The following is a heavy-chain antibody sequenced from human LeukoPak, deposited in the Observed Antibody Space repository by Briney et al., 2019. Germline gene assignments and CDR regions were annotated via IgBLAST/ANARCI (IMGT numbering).Heavy chain of an antibody. CDR1: GGSISSGDYY. D-gene: IGHD3-9*01. Sequence: SETLSLTCTVSGGSISSGDYYWSWIRQPPGKGLEWVGYIYYSGSTYYNPSLKSRVTISVDTSKNQFSLKLSSVTAADTAVYYCAHGNILTGLGIDYWGQGTLVTVSS. J-gene: IGHJ4*02. V-gene: IGHV4-30-4*01. CDR3: AHGNILTGLGIDY. CDR2: IYYSGST.